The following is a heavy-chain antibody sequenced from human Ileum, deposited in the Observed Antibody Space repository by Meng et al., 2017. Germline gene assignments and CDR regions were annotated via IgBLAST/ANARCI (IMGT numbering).Heavy chain of an antibody. D-gene: IGHD7-27*01. V-gene: IGHV4-61*01. J-gene: IGHJ4*02. CDR1: GASVTTSHYH. CDR3: ARDHWGSLDY. CDR2: AST. Sequence: VQLQASGPGLVRPSETLSFTCTVSGASVTTSHYHWCWIRQPPGKGLEWIGYASTNYNPSLKSRLTISLDTSKNQVSLKLTSVTAADTAVYYCARDHWGSLDYWGQGILVTVSS.